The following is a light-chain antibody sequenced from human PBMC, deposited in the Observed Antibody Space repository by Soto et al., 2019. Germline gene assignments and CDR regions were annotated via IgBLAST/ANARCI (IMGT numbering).Light chain of an antibody. CDR1: QSVSSSY. J-gene: IGKJ2*01. CDR2: GAS. CDR3: QQYGSSLT. Sequence: EIVLTQSPGTLSLSPGERATLSCRASQSVSSSYLAWYQQKPGQAPRLLIYGASSRATGIPDRFSGSGSGTDVTLTISMLEPEDYAVYYFQQYGSSLTFGQGTKREIK. V-gene: IGKV3-20*01.